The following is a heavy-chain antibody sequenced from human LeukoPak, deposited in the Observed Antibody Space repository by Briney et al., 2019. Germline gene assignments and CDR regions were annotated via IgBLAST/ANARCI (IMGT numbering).Heavy chain of an antibody. CDR1: GFTVSSNY. CDR3: ARDMVYGSGLYYFDN. D-gene: IGHD3-10*01. J-gene: IGHJ4*02. Sequence: GGSLRLYCAASGFTVSSNYMSWVRQAPGKGLEWVSVIYSGGSTYYADSSKGRFTTSRDNSNNTQHLQMSSLRAEDTAVYYCARDMVYGSGLYYFDNWGQGDLVTVSS. CDR2: IYSGGST. V-gene: IGHV3-53*01.